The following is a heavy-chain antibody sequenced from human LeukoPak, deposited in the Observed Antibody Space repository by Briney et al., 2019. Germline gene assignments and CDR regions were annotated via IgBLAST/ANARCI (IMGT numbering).Heavy chain of an antibody. Sequence: SETLSLTCTVSGGSISSNLYYWVWLRQPPGKGLEWIATIYYSGSTYYNPSLKSRVTISIDTSKNQFSLRLTSVTAADTAVYYCARLNTSPSFDYWGQGTLVTVSS. J-gene: IGHJ4*02. CDR1: GGSISSNLYY. CDR2: IYYSGST. V-gene: IGHV4-39*01. D-gene: IGHD2-2*01. CDR3: ARLNTSPSFDY.